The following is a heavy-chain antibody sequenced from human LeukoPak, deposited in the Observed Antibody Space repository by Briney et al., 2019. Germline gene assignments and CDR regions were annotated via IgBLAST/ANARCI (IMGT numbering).Heavy chain of an antibody. V-gene: IGHV3-30*18. CDR2: ISYDGSNK. D-gene: IGHD3-22*01. J-gene: IGHJ4*02. CDR1: GFTFSSYG. CDR3: AKETLSSGYSYYFDY. Sequence: GGSLRLSRAASGFTFSSYGMHWVRQAPGKGLEWVAVISYDGSNKYYADSVKGRFTISRDNSKNTLYLQMNSLRAEDTAVYYCAKETLSSGYSYYFDYWGQGTLVTGSS.